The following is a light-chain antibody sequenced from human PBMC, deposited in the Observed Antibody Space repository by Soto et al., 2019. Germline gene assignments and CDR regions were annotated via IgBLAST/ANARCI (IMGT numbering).Light chain of an antibody. J-gene: IGKJ2*01. CDR2: EAS. CDR3: QQYMYFHYT. Sequence: DIQMTQSPSTLSASVGDRVTITCRANQFISTWVAWFQQKPGKAPRLLIHEASALESGVPSRFSGSGSGTDFTLSISSLQRDDFATCYCQQYMYFHYTFGRGTSLEI. CDR1: QFISTW. V-gene: IGKV1-5*01.